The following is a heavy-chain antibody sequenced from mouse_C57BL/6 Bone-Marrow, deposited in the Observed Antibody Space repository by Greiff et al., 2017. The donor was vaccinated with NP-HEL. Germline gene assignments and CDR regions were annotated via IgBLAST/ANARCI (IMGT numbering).Heavy chain of an antibody. J-gene: IGHJ1*03. Sequence: QVQLQQSGAELMKPGASVKLSCKATGYTFTGYWIEWVKQRPGHGLEWIGEILPGSGSTNYNEKFKGKATFTADTSSTTAYMQLSSLTTEDSDIYYCARSTTVVGGYFDVWGTGTTVTVSS. D-gene: IGHD1-1*01. V-gene: IGHV1-9*01. CDR3: ARSTTVVGGYFDV. CDR2: ILPGSGST. CDR1: GYTFTGYW.